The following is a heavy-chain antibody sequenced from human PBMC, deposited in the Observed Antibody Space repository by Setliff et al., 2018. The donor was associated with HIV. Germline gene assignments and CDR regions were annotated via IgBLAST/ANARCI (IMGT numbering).Heavy chain of an antibody. CDR2: IYYSGST. J-gene: IGHJ4*02. Sequence: PSETLSLTCTVSGDSIGSSGYYWAWIRQPPGKGLEWIGNIYYSGSTYYNLSLKTRVTISVDGSKNQFSLKLKSVTAADTAVYYCARWHPPYGFWEEDYWGQGTLVTVSS. V-gene: IGHV4-39*01. D-gene: IGHD3-10*01. CDR1: GDSIGSSGYY. CDR3: ARWHPPYGFWEEDY.